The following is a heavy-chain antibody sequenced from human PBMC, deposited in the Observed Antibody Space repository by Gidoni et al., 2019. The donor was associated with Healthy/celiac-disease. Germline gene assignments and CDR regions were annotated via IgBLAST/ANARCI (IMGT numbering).Heavy chain of an antibody. J-gene: IGHJ4*02. CDR1: GFTFNNAW. CDR3: TAGGEAYDY. V-gene: IGHV3-15*01. Sequence: EVQLVESGGGSVTPGESLRVSCAASGFTFNNAWMSWVRQAPGTGLGWVGRIKSKAAGGKTDYAAAVKGRFTISRDDSKNTLVLQMNSLKTEDTAVYYCTAGGEAYDYWGQGTLVTVSS. D-gene: IGHD3-10*01. CDR2: IKSKAAGGKT.